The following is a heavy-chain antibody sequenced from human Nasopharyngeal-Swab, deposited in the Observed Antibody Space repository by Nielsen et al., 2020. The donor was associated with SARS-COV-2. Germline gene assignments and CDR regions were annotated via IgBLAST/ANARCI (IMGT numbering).Heavy chain of an antibody. V-gene: IGHV3-9*01. CDR1: GFTFDDYA. CDR3: AKDITMVRGVIFRYYGMDV. J-gene: IGHJ6*02. CDR2: ISWNSGSI. Sequence: SLKISCAASGFTFDDYAMHWVRQAPGKGLEWVSGISWNSGSIGYADSVKGRFTISRDNAKNSLYLQMNSLRAEDTASYYCAKDITMVRGVIFRYYGMDVWGQGTTVTVSS. D-gene: IGHD3-10*01.